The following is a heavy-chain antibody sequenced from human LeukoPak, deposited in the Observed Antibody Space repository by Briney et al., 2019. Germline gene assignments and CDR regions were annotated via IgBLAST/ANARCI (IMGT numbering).Heavy chain of an antibody. CDR2: ISYDGSNK. D-gene: IGHD3-16*02. CDR1: GFTFSSYG. J-gene: IGHJ4*02. CDR3: AKALAGSGELSDY. Sequence: GGSLRPSCAASGFTFSSYGMHWVRQAPGKGLEWVAVISYDGSNKYYADSVKGRFTVSRDNSKNTLYLQMNSLRAEDTAVYYCAKALAGSGELSDYWGQGTLVTVSS. V-gene: IGHV3-30*18.